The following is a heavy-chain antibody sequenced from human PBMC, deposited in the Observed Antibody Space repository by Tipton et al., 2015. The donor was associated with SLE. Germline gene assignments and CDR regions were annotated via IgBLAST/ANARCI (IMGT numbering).Heavy chain of an antibody. CDR2: IYYSGST. J-gene: IGHJ5*02. D-gene: IGHD6-19*01. CDR3: ARAQWLVRWFDP. V-gene: IGHV4-59*12. Sequence: TLSLTCTVSGGSIRSYYWSWIRQPPGKGLEWIGYIYYSGSTNYNPSLKSRVTISVDTSKNQFSLKLSSVTAADTAVYYCARAQWLVRWFDPWGQGTLVTVSS. CDR1: GGSIRSYY.